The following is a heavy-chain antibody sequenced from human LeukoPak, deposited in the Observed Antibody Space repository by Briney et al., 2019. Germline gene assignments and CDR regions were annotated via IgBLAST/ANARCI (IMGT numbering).Heavy chain of an antibody. J-gene: IGHJ6*02. CDR1: GFTFSSYA. D-gene: IGHD6-13*01. CDR2: TSGSGGST. V-gene: IGHV3-23*01. CDR3: ASLGPHSSSWYSYYYYGMDV. Sequence: GGSLRLSCAASGFTFSSYAMSWVRQAPGKGLEWVSATSGSGGSTYYADSVKGRFTISRDNSKNTLYLQMNSLRAEDTAVYYCASLGPHSSSWYSYYYYGMDVWGQGTTVTVSS.